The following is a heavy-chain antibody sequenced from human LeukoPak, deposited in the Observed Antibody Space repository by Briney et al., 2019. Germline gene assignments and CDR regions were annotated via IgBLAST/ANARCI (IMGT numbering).Heavy chain of an antibody. CDR3: ARVSSGWNFDY. J-gene: IGHJ4*02. V-gene: IGHV3-7*01. Sequence: GGSLRLSCAASGFTLSSYWMSWVRQAPGKGLEWVANIKQDGSEKYYVDSVKGRFTISRDNAKNSLYLQMNSLRAEDTAVYYCARVSSGWNFDYWGQGTLVTVSS. CDR1: GFTLSSYW. CDR2: IKQDGSEK. D-gene: IGHD6-19*01.